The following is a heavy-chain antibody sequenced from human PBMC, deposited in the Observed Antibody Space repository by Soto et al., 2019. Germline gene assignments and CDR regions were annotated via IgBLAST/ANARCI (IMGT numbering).Heavy chain of an antibody. CDR3: ARQDEDDYYYGMDV. CDR2: IYYSGST. CDR1: GGSISSSSYY. Sequence: SETLSLTCTVSGGSISSSSYYWGWIRQPPGKGLEWIGSIYYSGSTYYNPSLKSRVTIPVDTSKNQFSLKLSSVTAADTAVYYCARQDEDDYYYGMDVWGQGTTVTVSS. J-gene: IGHJ6*02. V-gene: IGHV4-39*01.